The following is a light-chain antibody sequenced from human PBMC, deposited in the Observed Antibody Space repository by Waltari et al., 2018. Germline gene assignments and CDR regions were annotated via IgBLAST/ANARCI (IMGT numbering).Light chain of an antibody. J-gene: IGLJ2*01. CDR2: AVS. V-gene: IGLV2-23*02. Sequence: QSALTQPASVSGSPGQSITISCTGTSSDVGNYKRVSWYQQHPGKAPKLMIYAVSKRPSGFSDRSSGSKSGDMASLTISGLQPEDEAEYFCSSYAGSSKGVFGGGTKVTVL. CDR1: SSDVGNYKR. CDR3: SSYAGSSKGV.